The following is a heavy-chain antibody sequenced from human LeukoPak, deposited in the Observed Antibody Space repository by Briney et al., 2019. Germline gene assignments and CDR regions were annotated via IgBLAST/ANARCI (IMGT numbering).Heavy chain of an antibody. CDR1: GGSFSGYY. V-gene: IGHV4-34*01. Sequence: PSETLSLTCAVYGGSFSGYYWGWIRQPPEKGLEWIGEINHSGSTNYNPSLKSRVTISVDTSKNQFSLKLSSVTAADTAVYYCARDQYYYGSGRPPFDPWGQGTLVTVSS. J-gene: IGHJ5*02. D-gene: IGHD3-10*01. CDR2: INHSGST. CDR3: ARDQYYYGSGRPPFDP.